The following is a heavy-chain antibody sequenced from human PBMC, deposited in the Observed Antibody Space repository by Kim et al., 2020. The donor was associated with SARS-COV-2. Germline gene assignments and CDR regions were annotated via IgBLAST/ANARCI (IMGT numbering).Heavy chain of an antibody. J-gene: IGHJ4*02. CDR1: GFTFSSYA. V-gene: IGHV3-64*01. CDR2: ISSNGGST. Sequence: GGSLRLSCAASGFTFSSYAMHWVRQAPGKGLEYVSAISSNGGSTYYANSVKGRFTISRDNSKNTLYLQMGSLRAEDMAVYYCARGAIAAAGILDYWGQGTLVTVSS. CDR3: ARGAIAAAGILDY. D-gene: IGHD6-13*01.